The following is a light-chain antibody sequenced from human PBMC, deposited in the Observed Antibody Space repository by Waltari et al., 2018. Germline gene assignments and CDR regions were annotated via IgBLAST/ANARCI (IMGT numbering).Light chain of an antibody. CDR3: MQAPLWPVT. J-gene: IGKJ5*01. CDR1: QSLVYTAGMSS. Sequence: DVGLTQSPLSPPFTVGQPASITCRSSQSLVYTAGMSSLNGFHQRPGQAPRRLSYKVSIRDAGAPARFSGSGAGPEFTLMIRSVEADDVRVYFCMQAPLWPVTFGQGTRLE. V-gene: IGKV2-30*01. CDR2: KVS.